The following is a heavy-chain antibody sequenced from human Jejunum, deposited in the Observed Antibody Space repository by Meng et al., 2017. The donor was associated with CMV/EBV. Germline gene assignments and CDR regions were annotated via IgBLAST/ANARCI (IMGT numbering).Heavy chain of an antibody. CDR2: IFHSGAT. J-gene: IGHJ4*02. CDR3: GDPPAGY. Sequence: TPSLSGVASGGSRIGTDWGNVVRQPPGGGLEWIGEIFHSGATNYNPSLKSRVTISIDNSKNQFSLKLTSMTAADTAVYFCGDPPAGYWGQGILVTVSS. CDR1: GGSRIGTDW. V-gene: IGHV4/OR15-8*02.